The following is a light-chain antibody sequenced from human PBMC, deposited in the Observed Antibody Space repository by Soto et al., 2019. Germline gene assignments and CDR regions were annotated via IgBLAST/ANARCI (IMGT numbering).Light chain of an antibody. J-gene: IGLJ1*01. Sequence: QSVLTQPASVSGSPGQSITISCTGTSSDVGGYNYVSWYQQHPGKAPKLMIYAVTDRPSGVSSRFSGSKSGNTASLTISGLQAEDEADYYCSSYTGSSNVFGTGTKLTVL. CDR2: AVT. V-gene: IGLV2-14*01. CDR1: SSDVGGYNY. CDR3: SSYTGSSNV.